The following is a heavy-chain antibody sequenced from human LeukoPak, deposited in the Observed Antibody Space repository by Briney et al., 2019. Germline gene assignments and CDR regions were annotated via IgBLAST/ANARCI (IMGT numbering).Heavy chain of an antibody. D-gene: IGHD3-10*01. J-gene: IGHJ4*02. CDR1: GFTFNNYA. CDR2: ISGSGGST. CDR3: AKTPTLWFGELLSLNTIFDY. V-gene: IGHV3-23*01. Sequence: PGGSLRLSCAASGFTFNNYAMSWVRQAPGKGLEWVSAISGSGGSTYYAASVKGRFTISRDNSKNTLYLQMNSLRAEDTAVYYCAKTPTLWFGELLSLNTIFDYWGQGTLVTVSS.